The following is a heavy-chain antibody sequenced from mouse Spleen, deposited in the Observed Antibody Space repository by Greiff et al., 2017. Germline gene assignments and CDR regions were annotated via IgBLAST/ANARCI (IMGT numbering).Heavy chain of an antibody. D-gene: IGHD3-3*01. V-gene: IGHV1-64*01. Sequence: QVQLQQPGAELVKPGASVKLSCKASGYTFTSYWMHWVKQRPGQGLEWIGMIHPNSGSTNYNEKFKSKATLTVDKSSSTAYMQLSSLTSEDSAVYYCAREGDRRYFDVWGTGTTVTVSS. CDR2: IHPNSGST. CDR3: AREGDRRYFDV. CDR1: GYTFTSYW. J-gene: IGHJ1*03.